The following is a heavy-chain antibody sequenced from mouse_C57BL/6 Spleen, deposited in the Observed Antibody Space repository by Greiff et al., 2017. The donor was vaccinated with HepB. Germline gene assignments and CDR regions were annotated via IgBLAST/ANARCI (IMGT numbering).Heavy chain of an antibody. V-gene: IGHV1-19*01. Sequence: EVQLQQSGPVLVKPGASVKMSCKASGYTFTDYYMNWVKQSHGKSLEWIGVINPYNGGTSYNQKFKGKATLTVDKSSSTAYMELNSLTSEDSAVYYCARPTHPHDYYGSSYWGQGTTLTVSS. D-gene: IGHD1-1*01. CDR1: GYTFTDYY. CDR3: ARPTHPHDYYGSSY. J-gene: IGHJ2*01. CDR2: INPYNGGT.